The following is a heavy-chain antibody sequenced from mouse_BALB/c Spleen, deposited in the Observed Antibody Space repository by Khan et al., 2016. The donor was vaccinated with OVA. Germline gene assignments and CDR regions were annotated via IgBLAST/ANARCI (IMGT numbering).Heavy chain of an antibody. J-gene: IGHJ4*01. V-gene: IGHV2-6-5*01. CDR3: AKGVLSYYYTLDY. CDR1: GFSLSDYG. CDR2: IWGGGST. Sequence: VELKESGPGLVAPSQNLSITCTVSGFSLSDYGVSWIRQPPGKGLEWLGVIWGGGSTYYNSALKSRLSITKDNSKSQVFLKMSSLQSDDTAMFYCAKGVLSYYYTLDYWGQGTSVTVSS.